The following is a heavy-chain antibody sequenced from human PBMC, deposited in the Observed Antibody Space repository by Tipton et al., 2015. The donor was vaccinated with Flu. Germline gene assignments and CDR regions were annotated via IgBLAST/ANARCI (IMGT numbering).Heavy chain of an antibody. D-gene: IGHD3-10*01. J-gene: IGHJ5*02. CDR1: GYSISSGYY. CDR2: IYHTGST. V-gene: IGHV4-38-2*02. Sequence: TLSLTCTVSGYSISSGYYWGWIRQPPGKGLEWIGSIYHTGSTFYNPSLMSRVTVSVDTSRNQFSLKLTSVTATGTAVYYCARVVANVPDPWGQGTLVTVSS. CDR3: ARVVANVPDP.